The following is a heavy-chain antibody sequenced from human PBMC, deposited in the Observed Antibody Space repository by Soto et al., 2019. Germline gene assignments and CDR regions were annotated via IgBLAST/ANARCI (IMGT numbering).Heavy chain of an antibody. Sequence: SETLSLTCTVSGGSISHHYWTWIRQPPGKGLEWVGYIYYRGNANYSPSLKSRVTISLDTSKNQFSLRLGSVTPADTAVYYCARDSDLYGMDVWGQGTTVTVSS. CDR3: ARDSDLYGMDV. J-gene: IGHJ6*02. V-gene: IGHV4-59*11. CDR1: GGSISHHY. CDR2: IYYRGNA. D-gene: IGHD3-10*01.